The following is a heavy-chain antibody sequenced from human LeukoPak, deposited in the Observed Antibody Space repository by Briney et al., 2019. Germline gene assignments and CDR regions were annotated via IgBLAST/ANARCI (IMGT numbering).Heavy chain of an antibody. D-gene: IGHD3-22*01. V-gene: IGHV4-59*01. CDR3: AREENYYDSSGYYYRGYFQH. CDR1: SGSISSNY. CDR2: IYYSGST. Sequence: PSGTLSLTLAVSSGSISSNYWSWIRQPPGKGLEWIGYIYYSGSTNYNPSLKSRVTISVDTYKNQFSLKLSSGTAADTAVYYCAREENYYDSSGYYYRGYFQHWGQGTLVTVSS. J-gene: IGHJ1*01.